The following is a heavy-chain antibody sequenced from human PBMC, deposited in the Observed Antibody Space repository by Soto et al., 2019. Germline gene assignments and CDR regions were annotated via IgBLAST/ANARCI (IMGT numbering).Heavy chain of an antibody. CDR1: GFTFSTYD. V-gene: IGHV3-30*18. CDR3: AKVSIAKSSAVTFDS. CDR2: VSYDAGYK. J-gene: IGHJ4*02. D-gene: IGHD2-21*02. Sequence: QVQLVESGGGMVQPGRSLRLSCTVSGFTFSTYDIHWVRQAPGKGLEWVAVVSYDAGYKNYADYVNGRFTISRDNSKNTLYLQMNSLKPEDTAVYYCAKVSIAKSSAVTFDSWGQGTLVTVSS.